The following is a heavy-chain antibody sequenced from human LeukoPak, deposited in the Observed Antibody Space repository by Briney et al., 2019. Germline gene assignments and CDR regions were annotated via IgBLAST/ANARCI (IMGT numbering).Heavy chain of an antibody. CDR3: ARRDAYTLDY. V-gene: IGHV3-21*01. J-gene: IGHJ4*02. D-gene: IGHD5-24*01. CDR1: GFTCSSYS. CDR2: ISSSSSYI. Sequence: GGSLRLSGAASGFTCSSYSMNWVRQAPGKGLEWVSSISSSSSYIYYADSVKGRFTISRDNAKNSLYLQMSFLRAEDTAVYYCARRDAYTLDYWGQGTLVTVSS.